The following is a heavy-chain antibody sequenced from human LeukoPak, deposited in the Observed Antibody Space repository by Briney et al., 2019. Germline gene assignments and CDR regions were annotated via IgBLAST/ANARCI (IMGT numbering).Heavy chain of an antibody. Sequence: SETLSLTCTVSGGSISSGGYYGSWIRQHPGKDLEWIGYIYYSGSTYYNPSLKSRVTISVDTSKNQFSLKLSSVTAADTAVYYCASGEYWDYYYYYGMDVWGQGTTVTVSS. V-gene: IGHV4-31*03. D-gene: IGHD6-6*01. J-gene: IGHJ6*02. CDR3: ASGEYWDYYYYYGMDV. CDR1: GGSISSGGYY. CDR2: IYYSGST.